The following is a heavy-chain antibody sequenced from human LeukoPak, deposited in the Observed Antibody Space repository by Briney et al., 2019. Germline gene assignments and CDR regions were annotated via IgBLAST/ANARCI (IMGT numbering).Heavy chain of an antibody. CDR1: GFTFSDYE. CDR3: ARGAQWVIDY. CDR2: ISTSGSTT. Sequence: GGSLRLSCAASGFTFSDYEVNWVRQAPGKGVEWVAYISTSGSTTHYADSVKGRFTISRDNAKNSLFLRMNSLRAEDTAVYYCARGAQWVIDYWGQGTLVTVSS. V-gene: IGHV3-48*03. D-gene: IGHD1-26*01. J-gene: IGHJ4*02.